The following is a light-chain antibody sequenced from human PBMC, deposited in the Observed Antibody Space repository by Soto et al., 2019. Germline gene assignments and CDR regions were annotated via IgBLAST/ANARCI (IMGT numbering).Light chain of an antibody. J-gene: IGKJ4*01. CDR1: QSVTSSY. CDR3: QQYGRSPLT. Sequence: EIVLTQSPGTLSLSPGERATLSCRASQSVTSSYLAWYQQKPGQAPRLLIYGASSRATGIPDRFSGSGSGTDFTLTISRLEPEECAVYYCQQYGRSPLTFGGGTKVEIK. CDR2: GAS. V-gene: IGKV3-20*01.